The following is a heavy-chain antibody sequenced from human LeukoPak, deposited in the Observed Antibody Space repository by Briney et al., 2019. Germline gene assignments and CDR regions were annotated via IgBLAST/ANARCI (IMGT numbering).Heavy chain of an antibody. CDR3: AKADVFAAGGEEYFQN. Sequence: GGSLRLSCAVSGFAFSSYGMHWVRQAPGKGLEWVAYIRHDGINEYYADSVKGRFTISRDLSRKTLYLQMNSLRADDTAVYYCAKADVFAAGGEEYFQNWGQGTLVTVSS. V-gene: IGHV3-30*02. D-gene: IGHD3-16*01. CDR1: GFAFSSYG. CDR2: IRHDGINE. J-gene: IGHJ1*01.